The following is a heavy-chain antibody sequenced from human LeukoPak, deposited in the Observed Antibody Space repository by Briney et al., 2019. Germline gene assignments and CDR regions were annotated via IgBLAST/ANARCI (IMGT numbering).Heavy chain of an antibody. V-gene: IGHV4-59*01. Sequence: SETLSLTCNVSGGSISGYHWSWIRQPPGKGLEWLGYIYYSGSSDYNPSLKGRVTMSADTSKNQFSLKLSSVTAADTAVYYCARVPRSYYYYYMDVWGKGTTVTVSS. J-gene: IGHJ6*03. CDR1: GGSISGYH. CDR2: IYYSGSS. CDR3: ARVPRSYYYYYMDV.